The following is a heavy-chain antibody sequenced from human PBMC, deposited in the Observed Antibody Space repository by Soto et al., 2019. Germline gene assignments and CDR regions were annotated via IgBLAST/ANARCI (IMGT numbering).Heavy chain of an antibody. CDR1: GLTFSTYA. V-gene: IGHV3-30-3*01. CDR3: ARDSYSYGYLSSSIA. CDR2: ISYDGSND. D-gene: IGHD5-18*01. Sequence: GGSLRLSCAASGLTFSTYAMHWVRQAPGKGLEWVAVISYDGSNDYYAASVKGRFTLSRDNSNNTLYLHMNSLRPEDTAVYYFARDSYSYGYLSSSIAWGQGTLVTASS. J-gene: IGHJ5*02.